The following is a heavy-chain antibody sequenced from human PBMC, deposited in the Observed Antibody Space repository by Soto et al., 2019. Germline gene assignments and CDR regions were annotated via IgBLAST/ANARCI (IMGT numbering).Heavy chain of an antibody. V-gene: IGHV3-72*01. Sequence: PGGSLRLSCATSGFTFSDHYMDWGRQAPGKGLEWVGRTRNKANRYTTEYAASVNGRFTISRDDSKNSLFLQMNSLKSEYPAVYYGATDCGLDGLGEYWGQGTLVTVSS. J-gene: IGHJ4*02. CDR2: TRNKANRYTT. CDR3: ATDCGLDGLGEY. D-gene: IGHD3-10*01. CDR1: GFTFSDHY.